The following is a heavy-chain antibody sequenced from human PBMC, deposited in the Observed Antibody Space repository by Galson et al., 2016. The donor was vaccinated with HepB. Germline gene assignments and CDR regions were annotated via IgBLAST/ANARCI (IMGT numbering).Heavy chain of an antibody. D-gene: IGHD1-26*01. CDR3: VRSSGDRGFDS. CDR1: GDSINTGGYF. Sequence: TLSLTCAVSGDSINTGGYFWNWIRQPPGKGLEWLGYIYHDGSTYYNPSLTSRLTISLHRSKVQFSLKLSSVTAADTALYFCVRSSGDRGFDSWGQGTLVTVSS. J-gene: IGHJ4*02. CDR2: IYHDGST. V-gene: IGHV4-30-2*01.